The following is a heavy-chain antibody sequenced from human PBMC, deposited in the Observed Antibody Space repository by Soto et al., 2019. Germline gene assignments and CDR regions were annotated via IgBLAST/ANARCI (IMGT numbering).Heavy chain of an antibody. CDR2: INAGNGNT. V-gene: IGHV1-3*01. D-gene: IGHD1-20*01. Sequence: ASVKVSCKASGYTFTSYAIHWVRQAHGQRLEWMGWINAGNGNTKYSQKFQGRVTITRDTSASTAYMELSSLRSEDTAVYYCARGITLPTPLDYWGQGTLVTVSS. J-gene: IGHJ4*02. CDR1: GYTFTSYA. CDR3: ARGITLPTPLDY.